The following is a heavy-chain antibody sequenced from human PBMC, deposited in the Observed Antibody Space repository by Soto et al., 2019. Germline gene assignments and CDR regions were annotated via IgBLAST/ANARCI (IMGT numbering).Heavy chain of an antibody. CDR1: GGSIISYY. V-gene: IGHV4-59*01. CDR3: ARVYGDYLDY. Sequence: ASETLSLTCTVSGGSIISYYWSWIRQPPGKGLEWIGYIYYSGGTNYNPSLKSRVTISVDTSKNQFSLKLSSVTAADTAVYYCARVYGDYLDYWGQGTLVTVSS. D-gene: IGHD4-17*01. CDR2: IYYSGGT. J-gene: IGHJ4*02.